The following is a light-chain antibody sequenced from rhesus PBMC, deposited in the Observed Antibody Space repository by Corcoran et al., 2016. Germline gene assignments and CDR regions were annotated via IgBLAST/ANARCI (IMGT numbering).Light chain of an antibody. CDR1: QGITND. CDR3: QHYYSTPWT. J-gene: IGKJ1*01. CDR2: EAS. V-gene: IGKV1-25*01. Sequence: DIQMTQSPSSLSASVGDSVTITCRASQGITNDLAWYQQQHGETPKLLIYEASSLQSGIPSRFSGSGSGTDFTLTISSLQSEDFATYYCQHYYSTPWTFGQGTKVEIK.